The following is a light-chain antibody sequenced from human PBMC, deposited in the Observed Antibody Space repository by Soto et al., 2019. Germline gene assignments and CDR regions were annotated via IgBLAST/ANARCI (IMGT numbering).Light chain of an antibody. J-gene: IGLJ2*01. Sequence: SYELTQPPSVSVSPGQTASITCSGDKLGDKYACWYQQKPGQSPVLVIYQDSKRHSGIPERFSGSNSGNTATLTIRGTQAMDEADYYCKPCDSSAVVFGGGTKLTVL. CDR3: KPCDSSAVV. V-gene: IGLV3-1*01. CDR1: KLGDKY. CDR2: QDS.